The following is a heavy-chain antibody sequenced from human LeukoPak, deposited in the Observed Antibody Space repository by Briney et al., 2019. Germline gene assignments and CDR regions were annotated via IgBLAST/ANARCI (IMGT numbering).Heavy chain of an antibody. CDR1: GGSISSYY. CDR3: ARLESGPVGATYY. Sequence: SETLSLTCTVFGGSISSYYWGWIRQPAGKGLEWIGRIYTSGSTKYNPSLKSRVTMSIDTSKNQFSLKLSSVTAADTAVYYCARLESGPVGATYYWGQGTLVTVSS. V-gene: IGHV4-4*07. J-gene: IGHJ4*02. CDR2: IYTSGST. D-gene: IGHD1-26*01.